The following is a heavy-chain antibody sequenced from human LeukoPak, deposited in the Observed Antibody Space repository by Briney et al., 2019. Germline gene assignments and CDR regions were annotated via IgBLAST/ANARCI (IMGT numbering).Heavy chain of an antibody. CDR2: IWYDGSNK. Sequence: PGGSLRLSCAASGFTFSSYGMHWVRQAPGKGLEWVAVIWYDGSNKYYADSVKGRFTISRDNSKNTLYLQMNSLRAEDTAVYYCAREGRRVGYTYDAFDIWGQGTMVTVSS. V-gene: IGHV3-33*01. J-gene: IGHJ3*02. D-gene: IGHD5-24*01. CDR1: GFTFSSYG. CDR3: AREGRRVGYTYDAFDI.